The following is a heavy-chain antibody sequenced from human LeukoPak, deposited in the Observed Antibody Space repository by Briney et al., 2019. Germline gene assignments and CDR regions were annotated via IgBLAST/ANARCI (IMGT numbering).Heavy chain of an antibody. V-gene: IGHV3-23*01. CDR1: GFTFSSYA. CDR2: ISASGAGT. D-gene: IGHD6-19*01. Sequence: GESLRLSCSVSGFTFSSYAVSWVRQAPGKGLEWVSSISASGAGTYYADSVKGRFSISRDNSKNTVYLQMNRLRAEDTAAYYCAKDLAYRSGWFLGAFVVWGQGTMVTVSS. CDR3: AKDLAYRSGWFLGAFVV. J-gene: IGHJ3*01.